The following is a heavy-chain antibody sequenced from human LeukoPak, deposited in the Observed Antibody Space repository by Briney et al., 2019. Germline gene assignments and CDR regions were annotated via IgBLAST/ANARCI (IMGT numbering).Heavy chain of an antibody. CDR2: ISAYNGNT. CDR3: ARGPIIDIVVIPAAADYYHMDV. Sequence: ASVKVSCKTSGHTFTSYYIHWVRQAPGQRLEWIGWISAYNGNTRYAQKLQGRVTMTTDSSTSTAYMELRSLRSDDTAVYYCARGPIIDIVVIPAAADYYHMDVWGKGTTVTVS. CDR1: GHTFTSYY. D-gene: IGHD2-2*01. J-gene: IGHJ6*03. V-gene: IGHV1-18*04.